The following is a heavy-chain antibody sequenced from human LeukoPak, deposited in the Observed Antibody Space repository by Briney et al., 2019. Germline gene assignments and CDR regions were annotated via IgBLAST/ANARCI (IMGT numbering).Heavy chain of an antibody. CDR1: GYSISSGYY. CDR2: IYYSGST. J-gene: IGHJ6*03. CDR3: ARTTEGYCSGSSCYSYYYYMDV. V-gene: IGHV4-61*01. Sequence: SETLSLTCTVSGYSISSGYYWGWIRQPPGKGLEWIGYIYYSGSTNYNPSLKSRVTISVDTSKNQFSLKLRFVTPADTAVYYCARTTEGYCSGSSCYSYYYYMDVWGKGTTVTVSS. D-gene: IGHD2-15*01.